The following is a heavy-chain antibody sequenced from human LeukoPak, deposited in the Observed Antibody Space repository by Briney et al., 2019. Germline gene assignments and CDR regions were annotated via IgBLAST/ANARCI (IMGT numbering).Heavy chain of an antibody. Sequence: PGGSLRLSCAASGFTFSSYAMSWVRQAPGKGLEWVANIKQDGSEKYYVDSVKGRFTISRDNAKNSLYLQMNSLRAEDTAVYYCARLTNWGQGTLVTVSS. V-gene: IGHV3-7*01. CDR3: ARLTN. J-gene: IGHJ4*02. CDR2: IKQDGSEK. CDR1: GFTFSSYA.